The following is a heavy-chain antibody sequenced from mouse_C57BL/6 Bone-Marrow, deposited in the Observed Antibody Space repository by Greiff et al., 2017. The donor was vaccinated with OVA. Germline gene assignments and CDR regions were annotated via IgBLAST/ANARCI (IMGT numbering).Heavy chain of an antibody. J-gene: IGHJ2*02. CDR2: IDPANGNT. D-gene: IGHD5-5*01. Sequence: VQLQQSVAELVRPGASVKLSCTASGFNIKNTYMHWVKQRPEQGLEWIGRIDPANGNTKYAPKFQGKATITADTSSTTAYLQLISLTSDDSAFYYCARDSYTTFGASFAYWGQGTSLTVSS. V-gene: IGHV14-3*01. CDR3: ARDSYTTFGASFAY. CDR1: GFNIKNTY.